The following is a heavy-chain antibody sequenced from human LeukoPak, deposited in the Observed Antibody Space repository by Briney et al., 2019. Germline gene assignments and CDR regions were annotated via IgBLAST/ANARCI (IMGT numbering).Heavy chain of an antibody. J-gene: IGHJ4*02. CDR1: GGSIGGFY. D-gene: IGHD1-26*01. CDR2: IYYNGGT. Sequence: SETLSLTCSVSGGSIGGFYWSWIRQPPGKGLEWIGFIYYNGGTNYNPSLKSRVAISVDTSKNQFSLILTSVTAADTAVYYCAREGVGATPFDYWGQGILVTVSS. CDR3: AREGVGATPFDY. V-gene: IGHV4-59*01.